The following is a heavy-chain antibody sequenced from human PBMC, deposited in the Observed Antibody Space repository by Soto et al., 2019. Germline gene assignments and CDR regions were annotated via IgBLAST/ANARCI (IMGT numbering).Heavy chain of an antibody. D-gene: IGHD3-22*01. J-gene: IGHJ6*02. Sequence: GGSLRLRCAASGFTFSSYAMSWVRQAPGKGLEWVSAISGSGGSTYYADSVKGRFTISRDNSKNTLYLQMNSLRAEDTAVYYCARDSYYGSTYYGMDVWGQGTTVTVSS. CDR3: ARDSYYGSTYYGMDV. V-gene: IGHV3-23*01. CDR1: GFTFSSYA. CDR2: ISGSGGST.